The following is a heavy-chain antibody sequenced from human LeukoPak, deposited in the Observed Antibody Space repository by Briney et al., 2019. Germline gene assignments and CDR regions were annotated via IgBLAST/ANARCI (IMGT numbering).Heavy chain of an antibody. D-gene: IGHD2-2*01. Sequence: SQTLSLTCSVSGGSIYSGTYYWSWIRQPAGKGLEWIGRIYTSGSTNYNPSLKSRVTISVDTSKNQFSLKLSSVTAADTAVYYCARATVVPAAPSDYWGQGTLVTVSS. V-gene: IGHV4-61*02. CDR3: ARATVVPAAPSDY. CDR1: GGSIYSGTYY. J-gene: IGHJ4*02. CDR2: IYTSGST.